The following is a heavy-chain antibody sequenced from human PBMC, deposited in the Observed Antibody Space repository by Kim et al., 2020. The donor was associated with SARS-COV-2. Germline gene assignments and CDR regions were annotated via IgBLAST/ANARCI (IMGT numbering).Heavy chain of an antibody. V-gene: IGHV4-59*01. D-gene: IGHD3-10*01. CDR2: VYHSGTA. Sequence: SETLSLTCSVSGDSIGSFYWSWIRQTPGKGLEWIGYVYHSGTANFSPSFNSRVTLSVDMAKNQFSLTLRSVTAADTAFYYCARETTGYGELPDWGQGILVIVS. CDR1: GDSIGSFY. J-gene: IGHJ4*02. CDR3: ARETTGYGELPD.